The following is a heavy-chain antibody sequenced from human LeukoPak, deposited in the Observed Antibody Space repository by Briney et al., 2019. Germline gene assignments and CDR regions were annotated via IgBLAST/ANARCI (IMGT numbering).Heavy chain of an antibody. CDR2: ISGDGERT. CDR1: GFTFDDYA. D-gene: IGHD6-13*01. Sequence: TGGSLRLSCAASGFTFDDYAIHWVRQLPGKGLEWVSVISGDGERTDYADSVRGRFTVSRDNSKNSLYLQMNSLRSEDTALYYCAKETYSNCYSDFDYWGQGTLVTVSS. J-gene: IGHJ4*02. V-gene: IGHV3-43*02. CDR3: AKETYSNCYSDFDY.